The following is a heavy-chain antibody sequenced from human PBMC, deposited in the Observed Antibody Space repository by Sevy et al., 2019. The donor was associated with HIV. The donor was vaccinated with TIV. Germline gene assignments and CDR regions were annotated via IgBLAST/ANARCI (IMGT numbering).Heavy chain of an antibody. CDR3: VKASDPVDYYDSARPLGY. J-gene: IGHJ4*02. V-gene: IGHV3-23*01. D-gene: IGHD3-22*01. CDR1: GFIFGNYA. CDR2: ISGAADRT. Sequence: GGSLRLSCAASGFIFGNYAMNWVRQAPGKGLEWISSISGAADRTNYADSVKGRFTISSDSSKNTLYLQMTSLRVEDTAVYYCVKASDPVDYYDSARPLGYWGQRTLVTVSS.